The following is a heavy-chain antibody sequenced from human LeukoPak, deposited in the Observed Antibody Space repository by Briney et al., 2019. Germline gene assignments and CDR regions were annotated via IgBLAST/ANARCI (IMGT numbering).Heavy chain of an antibody. CDR2: INPSGGDT. V-gene: IGHV1-46*01. Sequence: ASVKVSCKASGYTFTSYYMHWVRQAPGQGLEWMGIINPSGGDTSYAQKFQGRLTMTRDTSTNTVYMELTSLRSEDTAVYYCAREVMDNLRFDYWGQGSLVTVSS. CDR3: AREVMDNLRFDY. D-gene: IGHD1-14*01. J-gene: IGHJ4*02. CDR1: GYTFTSYY.